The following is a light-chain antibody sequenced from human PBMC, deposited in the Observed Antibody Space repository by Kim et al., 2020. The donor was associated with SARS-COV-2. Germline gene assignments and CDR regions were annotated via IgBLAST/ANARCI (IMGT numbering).Light chain of an antibody. J-gene: IGLJ2*01. CDR3: QAWDSSTGVV. CDR2: QDN. Sequence: SYELTQPPSVSVSPGQTASIICSGDKLGNKYASWYQQRPGQSPVLVISQDNKRPSGIPERFSGSNSGNTASLTISGTQAMDEADYYCQAWDSSTGVVFGGGTQLTVL. V-gene: IGLV3-1*01. CDR1: KLGNKY.